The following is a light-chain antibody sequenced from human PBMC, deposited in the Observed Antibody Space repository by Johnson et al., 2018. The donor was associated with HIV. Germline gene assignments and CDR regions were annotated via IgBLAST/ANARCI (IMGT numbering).Light chain of an antibody. Sequence: QSVLTQPPSVSAAPGQKVTISCSGSSSNIGNNYVSWYQQLPGTAPKLLIYENNKRPSGIPDRFSGSKSGTSATLGINGLQTGDEADYYCGTWDSSLSAGPYVFGTGTKVTVL. CDR2: ENN. CDR1: SSNIGNNY. J-gene: IGLJ1*01. V-gene: IGLV1-51*02. CDR3: GTWDSSLSAGPYV.